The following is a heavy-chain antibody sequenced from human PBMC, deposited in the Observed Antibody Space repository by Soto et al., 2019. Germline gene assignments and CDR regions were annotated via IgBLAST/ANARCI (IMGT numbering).Heavy chain of an antibody. CDR2: IYYSGST. CDR1: GGSITSSSHY. Sequence: SETLSLTCTVSGGSITSSSHYWGWIRQPPGKGLECIGNIYYSGSTYYNPSLKSRVTISVDTSKNQFSLKLSSVTAADTAVYYCARHGFGELTPNWFDPWGQGTLVTVSS. J-gene: IGHJ5*02. D-gene: IGHD3-10*01. CDR3: ARHGFGELTPNWFDP. V-gene: IGHV4-39*01.